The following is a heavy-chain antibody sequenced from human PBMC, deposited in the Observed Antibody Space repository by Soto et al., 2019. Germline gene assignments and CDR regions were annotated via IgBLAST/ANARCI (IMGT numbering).Heavy chain of an antibody. CDR3: ARGHYDSSGYYIRYFDY. CDR2: INHSGST. Sequence: PSETLSLTCAVYGGSFSGYYWSWIRQPPGKGLEWIGEINHSGSTNYNPSLKSRVTISVDTSKNQFSLKLSSVTAADTAVYYCARGHYDSSGYYIRYFDYWGQGTLVTVSS. V-gene: IGHV4-34*01. D-gene: IGHD3-22*01. J-gene: IGHJ4*02. CDR1: GGSFSGYY.